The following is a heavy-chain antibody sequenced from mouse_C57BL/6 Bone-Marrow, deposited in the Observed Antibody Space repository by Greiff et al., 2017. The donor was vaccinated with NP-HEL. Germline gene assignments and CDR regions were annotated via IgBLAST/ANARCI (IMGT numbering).Heavy chain of an antibody. V-gene: IGHV1-81*01. CDR1: GYTFTSYG. CDR2: IYPRSGNT. Sequence: QVQLQQSGAELARPGASVKLSCKASGYTFTSYGISWVKQRTGQGLEWIGEIYPRSGNTYYHETFQGKATLTADKYYSTAYMELRSLTSEDSADYFGAREWFSRYYVMDYWGQGTSVTVSS. J-gene: IGHJ4*01. CDR3: AREWFSRYYVMDY. D-gene: IGHD2-2*01.